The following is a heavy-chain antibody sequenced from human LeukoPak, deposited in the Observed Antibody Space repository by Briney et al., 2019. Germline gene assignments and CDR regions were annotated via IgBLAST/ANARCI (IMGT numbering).Heavy chain of an antibody. J-gene: IGHJ3*02. Sequence: ASVKVSCKASGYTFTGYYIQWVRQAPRQGLEWMGWINPNSGGTNYAQKFQGRVTMTRDTSISTAYMELSGLTSDDTAVYYCARVDPVVAATPGAFDIWGQGTMVTVSS. CDR2: INPNSGGT. CDR1: GYTFTGYY. D-gene: IGHD2-15*01. CDR3: ARVDPVVAATPGAFDI. V-gene: IGHV1-2*02.